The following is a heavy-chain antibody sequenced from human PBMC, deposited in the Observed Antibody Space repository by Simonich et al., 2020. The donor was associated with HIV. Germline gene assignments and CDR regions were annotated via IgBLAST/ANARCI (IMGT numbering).Heavy chain of an antibody. CDR2: IYYSGGN. CDR1: GGSISSSSYY. V-gene: IGHV4-39*01. J-gene: IGHJ4*02. D-gene: IGHD1-26*01. CDR3: AKVGATTAIIDY. Sequence: QLQLQESGPGLVKPSETLSLTCTVSGGSISSSSYYWDWFRQPPGKGLEWIGRIYYSGGNYYNPSLKSRVTISVDTSKNQFSLKLSSVTAADTAVYYCAKVGATTAIIDYWGQGTLVTVSS.